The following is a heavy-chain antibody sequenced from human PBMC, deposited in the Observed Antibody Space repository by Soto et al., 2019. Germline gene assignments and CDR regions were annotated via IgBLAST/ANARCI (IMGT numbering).Heavy chain of an antibody. CDR2: IYYSGST. CDR3: ARRRKMRAYSYGYDAFDI. V-gene: IGHV4-59*01. J-gene: IGHJ3*02. CDR1: GGSISSYY. Sequence: SETLSLTCTVSGGSISSYYWSWIRQPPGKGLEWIGYIYYSGSTNYYPSLKSRVTISVDTSKNQFSLMLSSVTAADTVVYFCARRRKMRAYSYGYDAFDIWGQGTMVTVSS. D-gene: IGHD5-18*01.